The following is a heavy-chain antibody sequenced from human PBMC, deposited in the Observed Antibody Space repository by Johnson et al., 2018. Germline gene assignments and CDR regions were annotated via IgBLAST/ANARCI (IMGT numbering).Heavy chain of an antibody. D-gene: IGHD6-6*01. CDR2: IHYSGST. CDR3: ARHTGPFVPLYYYYYGMDV. V-gene: IGHV4-39*01. Sequence: QVQLQESGPGLVKPSETLSLTCTVSGGSISSSSYYWGWIRQPPGKGLEWIGSIHYSGSTYYNPSLKSRVTISVDTSKNQFSLKLSSVTAADTAVYYCARHTGPFVPLYYYYYGMDVWGQGTTVTVSS. J-gene: IGHJ6*02. CDR1: GGSISSSSYY.